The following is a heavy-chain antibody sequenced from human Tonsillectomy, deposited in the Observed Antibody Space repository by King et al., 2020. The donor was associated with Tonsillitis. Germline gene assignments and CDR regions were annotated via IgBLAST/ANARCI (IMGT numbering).Heavy chain of an antibody. D-gene: IGHD3-22*01. CDR2: IYPGDSDT. J-gene: IGHJ6*02. CDR1: GYRFTRYW. Sequence: QLVQSGADVKKPGESLKISCKGSGYRFTRYWIGWVRQMPGKGLEWMGIIYPGDSDTRYSPSFQGQVTISADKSISTAYLQWSSLKASDTAMYYCARIPPYDSSLHSYYSLDVWGQGTTVTVSS. CDR3: ARIPPYDSSLHSYYSLDV. V-gene: IGHV5-51*01.